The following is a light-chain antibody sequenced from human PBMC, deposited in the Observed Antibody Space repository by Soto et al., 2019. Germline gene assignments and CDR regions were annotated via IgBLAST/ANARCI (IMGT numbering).Light chain of an antibody. CDR2: AAS. J-gene: IGKJ1*01. Sequence: DIQMTQSPSTLSASVGDRVTITCRASQSIGNWLAWYQQKPGKAPKLLIYAASTLQSGVPSRFSGSGSGTDFTLKISRVEAEDVGVYYCMQPLQSWTFGQGTKVDI. CDR3: MQPLQSWT. CDR1: QSIGNW. V-gene: IGKV1-5*01.